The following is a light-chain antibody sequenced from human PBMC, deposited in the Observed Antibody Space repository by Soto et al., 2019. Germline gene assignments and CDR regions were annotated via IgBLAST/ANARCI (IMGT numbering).Light chain of an antibody. Sequence: DIVMTQSPGTLSLSPGDSATLSCRDSQSVSSSYLAWYQQKPGQATRLIIYGAYSRATGIPDRFRGSGSGTDFTLTISRLEPEDFAVYYCRQYGRSLGFACGGGTKVDIK. CDR3: RQYGRSLGFA. CDR2: GAY. J-gene: IGKJ4*01. CDR1: QSVSSSY. V-gene: IGKV3-20*01.